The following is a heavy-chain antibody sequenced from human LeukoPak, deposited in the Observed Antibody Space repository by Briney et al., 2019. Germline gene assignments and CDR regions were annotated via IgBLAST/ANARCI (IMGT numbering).Heavy chain of an antibody. J-gene: IGHJ4*02. D-gene: IGHD3-22*01. CDR1: GVIFSSYG. Sequence: GGSLRLSCATSGVIFSSYGMYLVRQAPGNRLEWVAFIRYDGANKYYADSVNGRVTISRDRSNNTIFLQMKSLRGEDTAVDYCAKDGPVAHNLGYFLDFWGQGALVTVSS. CDR3: AKDGPVAHNLGYFLDF. V-gene: IGHV3-30*02. CDR2: IRYDGANK.